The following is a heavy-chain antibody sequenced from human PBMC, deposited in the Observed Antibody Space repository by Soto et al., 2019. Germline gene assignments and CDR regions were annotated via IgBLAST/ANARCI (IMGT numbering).Heavy chain of an antibody. CDR2: ISSSSSYI. CDR1: GFTFSSYS. J-gene: IGHJ5*02. Sequence: XVSLRLSCAASGFTFSSYSMNWVRQAPGKGLEWVSSISSSSSYIYYADSVKGRFTISRDNAKNSLYLQMNSLRAEDTAVYYCARGKGIVNWFDPWGQGTLVTVSS. D-gene: IGHD3-16*02. CDR3: ARGKGIVNWFDP. V-gene: IGHV3-21*01.